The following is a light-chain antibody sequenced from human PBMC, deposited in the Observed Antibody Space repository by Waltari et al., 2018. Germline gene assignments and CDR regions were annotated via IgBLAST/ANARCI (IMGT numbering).Light chain of an antibody. CDR3: QNHERLPAT. V-gene: IGKV3-20*01. Sequence: EIVLTQSPGTLSLSPGERATLPVRASQSIGRYLVWYQQKPGPAPRLLIHAASSRATGIPDRCSGRGSGTVFSLTISRLEPEDFAVYYCQNHERLPATFGQGTKVEIK. CDR1: QSIGRY. J-gene: IGKJ1*01. CDR2: AAS.